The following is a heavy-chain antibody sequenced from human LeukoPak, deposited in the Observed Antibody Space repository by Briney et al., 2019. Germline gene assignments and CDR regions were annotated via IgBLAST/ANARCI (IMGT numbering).Heavy chain of an antibody. D-gene: IGHD6-13*01. CDR1: GGSISSSSYY. V-gene: IGHV4-39*07. Sequence: SGTLSLTCTVSGGSISSSSYYRGWIRQPPGKGLEWLASIYYSGSTYYNPSLKSRVTISVDTSKNQFSLKLTSVTAADTAVYYCARAWSSSWSGGYWGQGTLVTVSS. J-gene: IGHJ4*02. CDR2: IYYSGST. CDR3: ARAWSSSWSGGY.